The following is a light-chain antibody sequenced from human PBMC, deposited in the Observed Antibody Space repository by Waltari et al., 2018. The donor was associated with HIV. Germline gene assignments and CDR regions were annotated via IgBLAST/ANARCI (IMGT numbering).Light chain of an antibody. Sequence: EIVLTQSPVTLSSSLGERATLSCRASQSVGTFLAWYQHKPGQAPRLLIYDAYMRASGIPARFSGTGSGTDYTLTISSLEPEDFAVYYCQQRSEWPLTFGGGTKVDI. CDR2: DAY. J-gene: IGKJ4*01. CDR1: QSVGTF. V-gene: IGKV3-11*01. CDR3: QQRSEWPLT.